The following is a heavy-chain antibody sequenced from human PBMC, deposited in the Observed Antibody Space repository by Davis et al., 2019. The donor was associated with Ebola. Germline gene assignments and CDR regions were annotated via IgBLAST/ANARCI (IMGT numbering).Heavy chain of an antibody. V-gene: IGHV2-26*01. D-gene: IGHD1-26*01. J-gene: IGHJ4*02. CDR1: GFSLSTSGMR. Sequence: SGPTLVKPTQTLTLTCTFSGFSLSTSGMRVSWIRQPPGKALEWLAHIFSNDEKSYSTSLKSRLTISKDTSKSQVVLTMTNMDPVDTATYYCATDSVGGSYYVYFDYWGQGTLVTVSS. CDR2: IFSNDEK. CDR3: ATDSVGGSYYVYFDY.